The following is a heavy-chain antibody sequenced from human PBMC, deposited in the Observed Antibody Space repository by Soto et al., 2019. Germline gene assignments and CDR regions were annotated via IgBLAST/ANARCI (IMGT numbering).Heavy chain of an antibody. D-gene: IGHD1-26*01. V-gene: IGHV5-51*01. CDR2: INPGDSDT. CDR3: ASHISGNWFDP. CDR1: GYRFTNHW. J-gene: IGHJ5*02. Sequence: PGESLKISCXASGYRFTNHWIGWVRQMPGKGLEWMGIINPGDSDTRYSPSFQGQVTISADKSISTAYLQWSSLKASDTAMYYCASHISGNWFDPRGQGTLVTVS.